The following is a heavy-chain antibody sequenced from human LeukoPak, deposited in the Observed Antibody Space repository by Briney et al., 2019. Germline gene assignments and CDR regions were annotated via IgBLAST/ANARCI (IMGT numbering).Heavy chain of an antibody. CDR3: ARDPYSGNYGNYYYYMDV. D-gene: IGHD1-26*01. CDR2: ITSSGTYI. Sequence: GGSLRLSCATSGFTFNNYNMNWVRQAPGRALEWVSSITSSGTYIFYADSVKGRFTISRDNAKNPLYLQMNSLGPEDTAVYYCARDPYSGNYGNYYYYMDVWGKGTTVTISS. J-gene: IGHJ6*03. V-gene: IGHV3-21*01. CDR1: GFTFNNYN.